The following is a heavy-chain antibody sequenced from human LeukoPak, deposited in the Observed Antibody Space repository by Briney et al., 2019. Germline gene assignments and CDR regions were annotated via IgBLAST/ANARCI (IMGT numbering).Heavy chain of an antibody. Sequence: ASVKVSCKASGYTFTSYDINWVRQATGQGLEWMGWINPNSGGTNYAQKFQGRVTMTRDTSISTAYMELSRLRSDDTAVYYCARVPATVTTLNWFDPWGQGTLVTVSS. CDR2: INPNSGGT. CDR3: ARVPATVTTLNWFDP. J-gene: IGHJ5*02. V-gene: IGHV1-2*02. D-gene: IGHD4-11*01. CDR1: GYTFTSYD.